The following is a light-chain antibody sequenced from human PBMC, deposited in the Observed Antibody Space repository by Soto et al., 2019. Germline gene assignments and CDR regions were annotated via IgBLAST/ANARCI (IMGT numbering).Light chain of an antibody. CDR3: TSYTASKSLL. CDR1: SSDVGTYDY. J-gene: IGLJ2*01. CDR2: DVS. Sequence: QSALTQPASVSGSPGQSIAISCTGTSSDVGTYDYVSWYQRHPGKAPKLLIFDVSNRPSGVSDRFSGSKSGNTASLTISGLQAEDEAEYFCTSYTASKSLLFGGGTKLTVL. V-gene: IGLV2-14*01.